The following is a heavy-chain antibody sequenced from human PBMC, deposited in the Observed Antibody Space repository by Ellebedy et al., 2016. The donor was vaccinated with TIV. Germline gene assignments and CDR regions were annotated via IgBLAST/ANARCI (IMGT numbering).Heavy chain of an antibody. CDR2: INPDSVTT. CDR1: GYTFTAYY. CDR3: ARVRRGSSGMDV. V-gene: IGHV1-2*02. J-gene: IGHJ6*02. D-gene: IGHD6-13*01. Sequence: APVKVSCKASGYTFTAYYMHWVRQAPGQGLEWMGWINPDSVTTNFAQKFQGRVTMTRDTSVNTAYMELSRLESDDTAVYYCARVRRGSSGMDVWGQGTTVTVS.